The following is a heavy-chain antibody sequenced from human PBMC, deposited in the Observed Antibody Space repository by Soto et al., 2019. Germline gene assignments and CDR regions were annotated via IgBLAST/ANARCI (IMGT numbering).Heavy chain of an antibody. Sequence: EVQLVESGGGLIQPGGSLTLSCVASGFSVSNSYMSWVRQAPGKGLEWVSVIYSGGSTYDADSVKGRFTISRDNSKNTVYLQVNSLRGEDTAVYYCARVGKPMVIGNYFDYWGQGTLVTVSS. CDR3: ARVGKPMVIGNYFDY. CDR1: GFSVSNSY. CDR2: IYSGGST. D-gene: IGHD3-10*01. V-gene: IGHV3-53*01. J-gene: IGHJ4*02.